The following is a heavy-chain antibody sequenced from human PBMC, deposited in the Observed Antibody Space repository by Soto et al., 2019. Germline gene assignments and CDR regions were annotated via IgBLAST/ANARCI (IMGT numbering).Heavy chain of an antibody. CDR1: GFTFSSYG. J-gene: IGHJ6*02. D-gene: IGHD3-3*01. Sequence: GGSLRLSCAASGFTFSSYGMRWVRQAPGKGLEWVAVISYDGSNKYYADSVKGRFTISRDNSKNTLYLQMNSLRAEDTAVYYCARIPRGYDFWSGPHWYYGMDVWGQGTTVTVSS. V-gene: IGHV3-30*03. CDR3: ARIPRGYDFWSGPHWYYGMDV. CDR2: ISYDGSNK.